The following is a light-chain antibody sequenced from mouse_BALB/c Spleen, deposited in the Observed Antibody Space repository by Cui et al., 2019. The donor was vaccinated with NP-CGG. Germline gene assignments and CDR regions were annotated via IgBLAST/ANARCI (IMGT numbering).Light chain of an antibody. CDR1: TGAVTTSNY. Sequence: QAVVTQAYALTTSPGETVTLTCRSSTGAVTTSNYANWVQEKPDHLFTGLIGGINNRAPGVPARFSGSLIGDKAALTITGAQTEDEAIYFCALWYSNHWVFGGGTKLTVL. CDR2: GIN. CDR3: ALWYSNHWV. J-gene: IGLJ1*01. V-gene: IGLV1*01.